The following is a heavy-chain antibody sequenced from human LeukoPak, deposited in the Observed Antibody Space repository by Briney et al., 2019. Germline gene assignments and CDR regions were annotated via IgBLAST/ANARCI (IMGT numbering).Heavy chain of an antibody. J-gene: IGHJ4*02. CDR1: GGPFRNYA. CDR2: FLPLLGAP. CDR3: ARENGQRYNSEL. Sequence: GASVKVSCKAWGGPFRNYAISWVRQAPGQGLEWMGGFLPLLGAPNYSHKFQDRLTITADESTTTAYMELSSLTSEDTAVYYCARENGQRYNSELWGQGTLVTVSS. V-gene: IGHV1-69*13. D-gene: IGHD5-24*01.